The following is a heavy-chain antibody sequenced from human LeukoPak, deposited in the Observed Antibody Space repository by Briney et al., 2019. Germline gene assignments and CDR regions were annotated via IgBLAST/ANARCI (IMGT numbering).Heavy chain of an antibody. D-gene: IGHD2-2*02. CDR2: IYYSGST. J-gene: IGHJ5*02. CDR1: GGSISSHY. CDR3: AREHRDIVVVPAAIPWFDP. V-gene: IGHV4-59*11. Sequence: SETLSLTCTVSGGSISSHYWSWIRQPPGKGLEWIGYIYYSGSTNYNPSLKSRVTISVDTSKNQFSLKLSSVTAADTAVYYCAREHRDIVVVPAAIPWFDPWGQGTQVTVSS.